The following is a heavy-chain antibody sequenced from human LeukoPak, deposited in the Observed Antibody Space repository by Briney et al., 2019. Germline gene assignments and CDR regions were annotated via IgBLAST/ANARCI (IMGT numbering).Heavy chain of an antibody. CDR1: GYTFTGYY. J-gene: IGHJ4*02. D-gene: IGHD3-22*01. Sequence: APVKVSCKASGYTFTGYYMHWVRQAPGQGLEWMGWINPNSGGTNYAQKFQGRVTMTRDTSISTAYMELSRLRSDDTAVYYCARDRRYYDSSGYGYWGQGTLVTVSS. CDR2: INPNSGGT. CDR3: ARDRRYYDSSGYGY. V-gene: IGHV1-2*02.